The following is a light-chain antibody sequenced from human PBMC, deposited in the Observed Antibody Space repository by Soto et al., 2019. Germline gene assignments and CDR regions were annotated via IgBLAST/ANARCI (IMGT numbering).Light chain of an antibody. CDR3: AAWDNSLNGFV. CDR1: GSNIGSNT. J-gene: IGLJ1*01. V-gene: IGLV1-44*01. CDR2: SND. Sequence: QSVLTQPPSASGTPGQRVTISCSGGGSNIGSNTVNWYRQLPGTAPRLLIHSNDKWPSGVPDRFSGSKSGTSGSLAISGLQSEDEADYYCAAWDNSLNGFVFGTGTKVTVL.